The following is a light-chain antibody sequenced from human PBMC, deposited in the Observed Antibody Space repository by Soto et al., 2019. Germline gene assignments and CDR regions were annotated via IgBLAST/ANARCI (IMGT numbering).Light chain of an antibody. CDR3: QQSSS. V-gene: IGKV3-15*01. CDR2: GAS. CDR1: QSVSSN. J-gene: IGKJ4*01. Sequence: EIVMTQSPATLSVSPGERATLSCRASQSVSSNLAWYQQKPGQAPRLLIYGASTRATGIPARFSGSGSGTEFTLTISGLQSEDFAVYYCQQSSSFGGGTKVEIK.